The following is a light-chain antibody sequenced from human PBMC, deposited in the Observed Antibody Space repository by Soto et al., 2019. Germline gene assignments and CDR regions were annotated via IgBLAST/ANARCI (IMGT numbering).Light chain of an antibody. CDR3: QSFDSSLSGSYV. CDR2: GNS. V-gene: IGLV1-40*01. Sequence: QSVLTQPPSVSGSPGQRVTISCTGSSSNIGTCYDVCWYQQLPGTAPKLIIYGNSNRPSGVPDRFSGSKSGTSASLAITGLQAEDEADYYCQSFDSSLSGSYVFGGGTKLTVL. J-gene: IGLJ2*01. CDR1: SSNIGTCYD.